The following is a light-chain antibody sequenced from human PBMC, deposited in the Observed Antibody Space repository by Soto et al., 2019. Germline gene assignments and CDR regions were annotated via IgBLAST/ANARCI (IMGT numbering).Light chain of an antibody. CDR3: QQYGSSLRT. V-gene: IGKV3-20*01. CDR1: QSVSSSY. Sequence: EIVLTQSPGTLSLSPGERATLSCRASQSVSSSYLAWYQQKPGQAPRLLIYGASSKATGIPDRFSGSGSGTDFTLTISRLEPEDFAVYYCQQYGSSLRTFGQGTKGEI. CDR2: GAS. J-gene: IGKJ1*01.